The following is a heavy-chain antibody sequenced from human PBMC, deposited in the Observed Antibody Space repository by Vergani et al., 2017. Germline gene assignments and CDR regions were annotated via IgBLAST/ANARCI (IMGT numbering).Heavy chain of an antibody. Sequence: QVQLVQSGAEVKKPGSSVKVSCKASGGTFSSYAISWVRQAPGQGLEWMGGIIPIFGTANYAQKFQGRVTITADESTSTAYMELSSLRSEDTAVYYCARDSRGLSFVVVPAAHPMDVWGQGTTVTVSS. J-gene: IGHJ6*02. D-gene: IGHD2-2*01. V-gene: IGHV1-69*12. CDR2: IIPIFGTA. CDR3: ARDSRGLSFVVVPAAHPMDV. CDR1: GGTFSSYA.